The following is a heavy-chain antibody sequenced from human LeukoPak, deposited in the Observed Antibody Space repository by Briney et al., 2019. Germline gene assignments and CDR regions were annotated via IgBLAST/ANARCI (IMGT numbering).Heavy chain of an antibody. V-gene: IGHV3-15*01. CDR3: TTELSGYDFGFVYYFDY. J-gene: IGHJ4*02. Sequence: GGSLRLSCAASGFTFSNAWMSWVRQAPGKGLEWVGRIKSKTDGGTTDYAAPVKGRFTISRDDSKNTLYLQMNSLKTEDTAVYYCTTELSGYDFGFVYYFDYWGQGTLVTVSS. D-gene: IGHD5-12*01. CDR2: IKSKTDGGTT. CDR1: GFTFSNAW.